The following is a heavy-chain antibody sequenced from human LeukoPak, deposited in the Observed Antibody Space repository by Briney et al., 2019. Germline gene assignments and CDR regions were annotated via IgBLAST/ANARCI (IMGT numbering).Heavy chain of an antibody. CDR3: AREVGFGTSNWFDP. D-gene: IGHD2-2*01. CDR2: IHYSGST. J-gene: IGHJ5*02. CDR1: GGSISSYY. Sequence: SETLSLTCTVSGGSISSYYWNWIRQPAGKGLEWIGRIHYSGSTNYNPSLKSRVTISVDTSKNQFSLKLSSVTAADTAVYYCAREVGFGTSNWFDPWGQGTLVTVSS. V-gene: IGHV4-4*07.